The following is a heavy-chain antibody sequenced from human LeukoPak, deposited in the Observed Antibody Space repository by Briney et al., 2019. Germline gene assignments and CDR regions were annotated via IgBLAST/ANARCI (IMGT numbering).Heavy chain of an antibody. J-gene: IGHJ4*02. CDR3: ATDYYVSGSYYRLFY. CDR2: INWNGGST. V-gene: IGHV3-20*04. CDR1: GFTFGDYA. D-gene: IGHD3-10*01. Sequence: PGGSLRLSCTASGFTFGDYAMSWFRQAPGKGLEWVSGINWNGGSTGYADSVKGRFTISRDNAKNTLYLQMNNLRAEDTAVYYCATDYYVSGSYYRLFYWGQGTLVTVSS.